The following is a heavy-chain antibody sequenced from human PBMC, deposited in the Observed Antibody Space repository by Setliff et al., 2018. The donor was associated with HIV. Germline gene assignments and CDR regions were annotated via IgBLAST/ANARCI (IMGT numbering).Heavy chain of an antibody. J-gene: IGHJ5*02. CDR2: ISAYNGNT. CDR1: GYTFTSYG. CDR3: ARFANYYHTSGYGWFDP. V-gene: IGHV1-18*01. Sequence: GASVKVSCKASGYTFTSYGISPVRQASGQGLEWMGWISAYNGNTDYAQELQGRITLTTDTSTSTAYMELRSLRSDDTAVYYCARFANYYHTSGYGWFDPWGQGTLVTVSS. D-gene: IGHD3-22*01.